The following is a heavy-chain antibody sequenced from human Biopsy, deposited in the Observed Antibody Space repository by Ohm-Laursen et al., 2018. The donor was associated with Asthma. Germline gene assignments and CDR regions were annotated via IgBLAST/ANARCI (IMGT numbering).Heavy chain of an antibody. CDR1: GDPFSNYA. Sequence: EASVKVSCKASGDPFSNYAISWVRQAPGQGLEWMGGLIPVLGTPDHAQMFEGRVTITADESTSTAYMELSSLSSEDTAVYYCARGYSGSDRIVYYYSSLEVWGQGTTVTVSS. CDR2: LIPVLGTP. V-gene: IGHV1-69*13. CDR3: ARGYSGSDRIVYYYSSLEV. J-gene: IGHJ6*02. D-gene: IGHD5-12*01.